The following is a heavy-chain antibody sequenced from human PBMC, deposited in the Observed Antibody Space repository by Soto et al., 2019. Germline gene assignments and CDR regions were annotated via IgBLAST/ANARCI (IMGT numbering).Heavy chain of an antibody. Sequence: LRLSCAASGFTFSSYAMSWVRQAPGKGLEWVSAISGSGGSTYYADSVKGRFSISRDNSKNTLYLQMNSLRAEDTAVYYCAKDLDTAMVTSFDYWGQGTLVTVS. CDR3: AKDLDTAMVTSFDY. V-gene: IGHV3-23*01. J-gene: IGHJ4*02. D-gene: IGHD5-18*01. CDR2: ISGSGGST. CDR1: GFTFSSYA.